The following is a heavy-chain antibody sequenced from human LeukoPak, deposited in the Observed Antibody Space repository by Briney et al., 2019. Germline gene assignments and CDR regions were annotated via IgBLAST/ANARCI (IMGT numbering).Heavy chain of an antibody. CDR1: GFTFSSYA. J-gene: IGHJ6*02. V-gene: IGHV3-21*01. CDR3: ARNSFTVTTQYYYYGMDV. CDR2: ISSSSSYI. D-gene: IGHD4-17*01. Sequence: GGSLRLSCAASGFTFSSYAMNWVRQAPGKGLEWVSSISSSSSYIYYADSVKGRFTISRDNAKNSLYLQMNSLRAEDTAVYYCARNSFTVTTQYYYYGMDVWGQGTTVTVSS.